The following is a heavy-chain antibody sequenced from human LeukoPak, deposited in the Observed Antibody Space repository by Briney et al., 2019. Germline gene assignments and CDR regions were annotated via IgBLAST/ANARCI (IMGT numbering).Heavy chain of an antibody. CDR1: GFTFSDHY. J-gene: IGHJ4*02. D-gene: IGHD6-6*01. Sequence: GGSLRLSCAASGFTFSDHYMDWVRQAPGKGLEWVGRTRKKTNSYTTEYAASVKGRFTISRDDSKNSLYLQMNSLRAEDTAVYYCAKGGGIAARSGYFDYWGQGTLVTVSS. V-gene: IGHV3-72*01. CDR2: TRKKTNSYTT. CDR3: AKGGGIAARSGYFDY.